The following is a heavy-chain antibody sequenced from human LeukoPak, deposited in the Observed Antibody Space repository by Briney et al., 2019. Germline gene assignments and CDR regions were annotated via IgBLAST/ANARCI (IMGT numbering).Heavy chain of an antibody. CDR3: ARDAGSADYYFDY. CDR2: IWYDGGNK. V-gene: IGHV3-33*01. CDR1: GFTIRTYG. D-gene: IGHD3-10*01. J-gene: IGHJ4*02. Sequence: PGGSLRLSCAVSGFTIRTYGMHWVRRAPGKGLEWVAVIWYDGGNKYYADSVKGRFTISRDDSKNTLYLQMNNLRAEDTAVDYCARDAGSADYYFDYWGQGILVTVSS.